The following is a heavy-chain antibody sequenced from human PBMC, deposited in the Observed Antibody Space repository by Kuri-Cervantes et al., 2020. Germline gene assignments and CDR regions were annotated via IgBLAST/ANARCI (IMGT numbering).Heavy chain of an antibody. J-gene: IGHJ4*02. CDR3: ARERVGDTDYFDY. CDR1: GFTFSSYG. Sequence: GESLKISCAASGFTFSSYGMHWVRQAPGKGLEWVANVKHDGSEKYYVDSVKGRFTISRDNSENSLYLQMNSLRAEDTAVYYCARERVGDTDYFDYWGQGTLVTVSS. D-gene: IGHD1-26*01. CDR2: VKHDGSEK. V-gene: IGHV3-7*01.